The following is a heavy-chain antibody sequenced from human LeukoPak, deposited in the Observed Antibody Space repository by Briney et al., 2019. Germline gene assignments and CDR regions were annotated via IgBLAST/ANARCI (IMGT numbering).Heavy chain of an antibody. CDR2: INHSGST. D-gene: IGHD1-7*01. CDR1: GGSFSGYY. J-gene: IGHJ4*02. Sequence: SETLSLTCAVYGGSFSGYYWSWIRQPPGKGLEWIGEINHSGSTNYNPSLKSRVTISVDTSKNQFSLKLSSVTAADTAVYYCARGTGTFDYWGQGTLVTVSS. CDR3: ARGTGTFDY. V-gene: IGHV4-34*01.